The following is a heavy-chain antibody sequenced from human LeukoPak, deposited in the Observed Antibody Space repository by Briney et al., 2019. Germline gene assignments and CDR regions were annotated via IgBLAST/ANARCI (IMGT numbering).Heavy chain of an antibody. CDR2: ISSSSSYI. D-gene: IGHD3-22*01. CDR1: GFTFSSYS. V-gene: IGHV3-21*04. J-gene: IGHJ4*02. Sequence: GGSLRLSCAASGFTFSSYSMNWVRQAPGKGLEWVSSISSSSSYIYYADSVKGRFTISRDNSKNTLYLQMNSLRAEDTAVYYCAKHTYYDSSGYYFHYWGQGTLVTVSS. CDR3: AKHTYYDSSGYYFHY.